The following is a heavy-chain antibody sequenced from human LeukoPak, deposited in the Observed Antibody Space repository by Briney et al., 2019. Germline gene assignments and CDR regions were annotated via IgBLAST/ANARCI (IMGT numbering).Heavy chain of an antibody. D-gene: IGHD6-19*01. J-gene: IGHJ5*02. CDR3: AREPGIAVAGTFSGRFDP. CDR2: ISSSSSYI. Sequence: GGSLRLSCAASGFTFSSYSMNWVRQATGRGLEWVSSISSSSSYIYYADSVKGRFTISRDNAKNSLYLQMNSLRAEDTAVYYCAREPGIAVAGTFSGRFDPWGQGTLVTVSS. V-gene: IGHV3-21*01. CDR1: GFTFSSYS.